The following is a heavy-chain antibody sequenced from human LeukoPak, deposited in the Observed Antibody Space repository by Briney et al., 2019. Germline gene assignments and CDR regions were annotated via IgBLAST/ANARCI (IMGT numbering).Heavy chain of an antibody. Sequence: SETLSLTCAVYGGSFRGYYWSGIREPPGKGLEWSGESSQSGSPNYNPSLKSRVTISVDTSKNQFSLKLSSVTAADTAVYYCARGPRVVPANDGYYYMDVWGKGTTVTVSS. CDR2: SSQSGSP. CDR3: ARGPRVVPANDGYYYMDV. J-gene: IGHJ6*03. CDR1: GGSFRGYY. V-gene: IGHV4-34*01. D-gene: IGHD2-2*01.